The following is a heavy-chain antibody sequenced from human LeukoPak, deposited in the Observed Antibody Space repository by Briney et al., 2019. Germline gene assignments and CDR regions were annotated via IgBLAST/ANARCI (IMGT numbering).Heavy chain of an antibody. CDR2: IRSDGNDK. CDR1: GFTFRTYA. J-gene: IGHJ6*03. Sequence: PGGSLRLSCAASGFTFRTYAMHWVRQAPGKGLEWVSFIRSDGNDKFYADSVKGRFTISRDNSKNSLYLQMDSLTTEDTALYFCAKEGRRSDWSTYYYYMDVWGKGTTVTVSS. CDR3: AKEGRRSDWSTYYYYMDV. V-gene: IGHV3-30*02. D-gene: IGHD3-9*01.